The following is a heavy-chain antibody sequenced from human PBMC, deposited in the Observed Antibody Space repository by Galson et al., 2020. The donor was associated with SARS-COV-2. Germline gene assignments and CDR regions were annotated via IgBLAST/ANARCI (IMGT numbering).Heavy chain of an antibody. CDR1: GFSLSTSGVG. J-gene: IGHJ5*02. D-gene: IGHD6-19*01. CDR2: IYWDDDK. Sequence: SGPTLVKPTHTLTLTCTFSGFSLSTSGVGVGWIRQPPGKALEWLALIYWDDDKRYSPSLKSRHTITKDTSKNQVVLTMTNMGPVDTATYYCAHRNSSGWSGDWFGPWGQGTLVTVSS. V-gene: IGHV2-5*02. CDR3: AHRNSSGWSGDWFGP.